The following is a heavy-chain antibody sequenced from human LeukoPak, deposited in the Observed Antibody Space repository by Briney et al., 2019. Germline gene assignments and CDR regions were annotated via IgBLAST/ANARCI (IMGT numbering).Heavy chain of an antibody. CDR3: AKAPRAAAGTYNGMDV. Sequence: GRSLRLSCAASGFTFSSYAMSWVRQAPGKGLEWVSAISGSGGSTYYADSVKGRFNIPRDNSQDTLYLQMNGLRAEDTAVYYCAKAPRAAAGTYNGMDVWGQGTTVTVSS. CDR1: GFTFSSYA. V-gene: IGHV3-23*01. J-gene: IGHJ6*02. CDR2: ISGSGGST. D-gene: IGHD6-13*01.